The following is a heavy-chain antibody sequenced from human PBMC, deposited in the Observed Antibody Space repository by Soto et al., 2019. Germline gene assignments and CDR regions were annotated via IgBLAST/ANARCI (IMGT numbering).Heavy chain of an antibody. Sequence: GESLKISCKGSGYSFTSYWIGWVRQMPGKGLEWMGIIYPGDSDTRYSPSFQGQVTISADKSISTAYLQWSSLKASDTAMYYCARHSYCSSTSCYSNYYYYMDVWGKGTTVTVSS. V-gene: IGHV5-51*01. CDR3: ARHSYCSSTSCYSNYYYYMDV. CDR1: GYSFTSYW. CDR2: IYPGDSDT. J-gene: IGHJ6*03. D-gene: IGHD2-2*01.